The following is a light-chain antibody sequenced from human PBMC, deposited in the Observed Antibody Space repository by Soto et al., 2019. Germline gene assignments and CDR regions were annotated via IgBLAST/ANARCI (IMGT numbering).Light chain of an antibody. CDR2: GGS. CDR1: QSVSSY. Sequence: EIVLTQSPATLSLSPGERATLSCRASQSVSSYLAWYQQKPGQPPRLLIYGGSSRATGIPARFSGSGSGTEFTLTISSLQSEDFAVYYCQQYDNWPPYTFGQGTKVDIK. V-gene: IGKV3-15*01. CDR3: QQYDNWPPYT. J-gene: IGKJ2*01.